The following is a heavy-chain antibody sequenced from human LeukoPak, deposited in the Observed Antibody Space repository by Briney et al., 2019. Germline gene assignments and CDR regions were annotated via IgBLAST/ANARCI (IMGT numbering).Heavy chain of an antibody. Sequence: SETLSLTCAVYGGSFSGYYWSWIRQPPGKGLEWIGEIDHSGSTNYNPSLKSRVTISVDTSKNQFSLKLSSVTAADTAVYYCARDLVAGVLKYYFDYWGQGTLVTVSS. J-gene: IGHJ4*02. CDR3: ARDLVAGVLKYYFDY. CDR1: GGSFSGYY. D-gene: IGHD6-19*01. V-gene: IGHV4-34*01. CDR2: IDHSGST.